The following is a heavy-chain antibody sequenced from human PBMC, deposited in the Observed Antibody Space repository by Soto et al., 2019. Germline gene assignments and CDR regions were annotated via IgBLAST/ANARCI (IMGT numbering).Heavy chain of an antibody. J-gene: IGHJ6*02. CDR2: IGSRSAYV. CDR1: GFNFNIYN. D-gene: IGHD2-15*01. Sequence: GGSLRLSCAASGFNFNIYNVHWVRQAPGKGLEWVSSIGSRSAYVNYADSVRGRFTVSRDNAKNSLYLQMSSLRAEDTAVYFCARDGGSSSSYGMDVWGQGTTVTVSS. V-gene: IGHV3-21*01. CDR3: ARDGGSSSSYGMDV.